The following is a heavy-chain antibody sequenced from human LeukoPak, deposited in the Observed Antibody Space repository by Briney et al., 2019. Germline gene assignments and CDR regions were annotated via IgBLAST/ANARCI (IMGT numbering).Heavy chain of an antibody. CDR3: ARRALTFSGYCSSTSCYPILPYYYYYYMDV. CDR1: GYSFTSYW. J-gene: IGHJ6*03. V-gene: IGHV5-51*01. D-gene: IGHD2-2*01. Sequence: GESLKISCKGSGYSFTSYWIGWVRQMPGKGLEWMGIIYPGDSDTRYSPSFQGQVTISADKSISTAYLQWSSLKASDTAMYYCARRALTFSGYCSSTSCYPILPYYYYYYMDVWGKGTTVTVSS. CDR2: IYPGDSDT.